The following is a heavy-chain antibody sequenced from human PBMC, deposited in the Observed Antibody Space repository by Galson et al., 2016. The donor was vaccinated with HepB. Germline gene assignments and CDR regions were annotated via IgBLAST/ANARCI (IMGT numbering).Heavy chain of an antibody. CDR1: GFTFSLYD. D-gene: IGHD1-1*01. CDR2: VVTTGRST. J-gene: IGHJ4*02. Sequence: SLRLSCAASGFTFSLYDMNWVRQAPGEGLEWVSRVVTTGRSTYYADSVKGRFTISRDNSVNMLFLQMNTLTADDAAVYYFARDNDVLDYWGPGTLVTVSS. CDR3: ARDNDVLDY. V-gene: IGHV3-23*01.